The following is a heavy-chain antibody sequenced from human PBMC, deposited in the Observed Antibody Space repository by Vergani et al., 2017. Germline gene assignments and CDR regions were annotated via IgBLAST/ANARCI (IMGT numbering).Heavy chain of an antibody. J-gene: IGHJ6*02. CDR2: INHSGST. V-gene: IGHV4-34*01. D-gene: IGHD3-10*01. CDR1: GGSFSGYY. CDR3: ARSNGVLLWFGELSRHYGMDV. Sequence: QVQLQQWGAGLLKPSETLSLTCAVYGGSFSGYYWSWIRQPPGKGLEWIVEINHSGSTNYNPSLKSRVTISVDTSKNQFSLKLSSVTAADTAVYYCARSNGVLLWFGELSRHYGMDVWGQGTTVTVSS.